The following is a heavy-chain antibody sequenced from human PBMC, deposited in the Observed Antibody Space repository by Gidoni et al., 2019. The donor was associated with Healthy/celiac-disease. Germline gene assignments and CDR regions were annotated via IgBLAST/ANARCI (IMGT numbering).Heavy chain of an antibody. CDR1: GGSISSYY. Sequence: QVQLQESGPGLVKPSETLSLTCTVSGGSISSYYWRWSRQPPGKGLEWIGYIYYSGSTNYNPSLKSRVTISVDTSKNQFSLKLSSVTAADTAVYYCARNAPYNWNDALFDYWGQGTLVTVSS. J-gene: IGHJ4*02. V-gene: IGHV4-59*08. CDR3: ARNAPYNWNDALFDY. CDR2: IYYSGST. D-gene: IGHD1-20*01.